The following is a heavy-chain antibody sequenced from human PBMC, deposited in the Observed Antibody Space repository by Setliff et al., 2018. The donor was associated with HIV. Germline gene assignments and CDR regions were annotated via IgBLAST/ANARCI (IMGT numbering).Heavy chain of an antibody. D-gene: IGHD2-8*01. Sequence: ETLSLTCAVYGESFSGYYWSWIRQPAGKRLEWLGEINHSGRAKYNPSLKSRASISADTSKNQFSLRPTSVTAADTAVYYCARGAPYCNHGICHLFDYWGHGNLVTVSS. CDR1: GESFSGYY. V-gene: IGHV4-34*01. CDR3: ARGAPYCNHGICHLFDY. CDR2: INHSGRA. J-gene: IGHJ4*01.